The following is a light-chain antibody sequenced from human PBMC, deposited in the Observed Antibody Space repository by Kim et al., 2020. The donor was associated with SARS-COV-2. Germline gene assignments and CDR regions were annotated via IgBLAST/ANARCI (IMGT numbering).Light chain of an antibody. CDR1: SRDGDAYKY. CDR3: SSYARSSSYV. J-gene: IGLJ1*01. CDR2: DGS. V-gene: IGLV2-14*04. Sequence: SVTRSCAGTSRDGDAYKYISWYQQHPGKAPELMIFDGSERPSGISNRFSGSKSGNTASLTISGLQAEDEADYYCSSYARSSSYVFGTGTKVTVL.